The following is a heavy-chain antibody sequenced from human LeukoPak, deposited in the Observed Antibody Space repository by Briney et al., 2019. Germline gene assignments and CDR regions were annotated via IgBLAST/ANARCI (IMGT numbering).Heavy chain of an antibody. V-gene: IGHV3-9*01. CDR1: GFTFDDYA. Sequence: GGSLRLSCAASGFTFDDYAMHWVRQARGKGLEWVSGISWNSGSIGYADSVKGRFTISRGYAKNSLYLQMNSLRAEDTALYYCAKDTRGRYYYGMDVWGQGTTVTVSS. D-gene: IGHD3-10*01. CDR2: ISWNSGSI. J-gene: IGHJ6*02. CDR3: AKDTRGRYYYGMDV.